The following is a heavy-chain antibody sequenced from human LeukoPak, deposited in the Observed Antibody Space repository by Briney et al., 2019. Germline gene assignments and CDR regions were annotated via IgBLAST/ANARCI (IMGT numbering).Heavy chain of an antibody. J-gene: IGHJ4*02. Sequence: GGSLRLSCVASEFTFSNYSMCWVRQAPGKGLEWVSYITSSSSIIYYADSVKGRFTISRDNAKNSLYLQMNSLRAEDTAMYYCARDSRVRGLIIPYFDSWGQGTLVTVSS. CDR1: EFTFSNYS. CDR2: ITSSSSII. CDR3: ARDSRVRGLIIPYFDS. V-gene: IGHV3-48*04. D-gene: IGHD3-10*01.